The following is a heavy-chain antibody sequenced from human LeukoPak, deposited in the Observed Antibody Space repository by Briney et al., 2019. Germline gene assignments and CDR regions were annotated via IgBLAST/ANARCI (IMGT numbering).Heavy chain of an antibody. D-gene: IGHD3-3*01. CDR3: ARDLLGVVISNNWFDP. V-gene: IGHV1-18*01. CDR2: ISAYNGNT. Sequence: ASVKVSCKASGYTFTSYGISWVRQAPGQGLEWMGWISAYNGNTNYAQKLQGRVTMTTDTSTSTAYMELRSLRSDDTAVYYCARDLLGVVISNNWFDPWGQGTLVTVSS. J-gene: IGHJ5*02. CDR1: GYTFTSYG.